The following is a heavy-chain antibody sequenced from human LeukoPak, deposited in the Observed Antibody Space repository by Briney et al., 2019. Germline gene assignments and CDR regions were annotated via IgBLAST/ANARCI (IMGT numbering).Heavy chain of an antibody. V-gene: IGHV3-21*01. CDR3: ARDRLIYGDYGGAFDI. CDR2: ISSSSSYI. J-gene: IGHJ3*02. Sequence: PGGSLRLSCAASGFTSSSYSMNWVRQAPGKGLEWVSSISSSSSYIYYADSVKGRFTISRDNAKTSLYLQMNSLRAEDTAVYYCARDRLIYGDYGGAFDIWGQGTMVTVSS. D-gene: IGHD4-17*01. CDR1: GFTSSSYS.